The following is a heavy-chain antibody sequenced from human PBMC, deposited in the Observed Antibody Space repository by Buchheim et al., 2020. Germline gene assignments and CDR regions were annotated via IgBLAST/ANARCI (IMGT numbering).Heavy chain of an antibody. V-gene: IGHV1-46*03. D-gene: IGHD2-15*01. Sequence: QVQLVQSGAEVKEPGASVQVSCKASGFTFTNYYLHWVRHAPGQGLEWMGIINPSSGYTSYAQRFQGRLTMTRDTSTSTVYMELSSLRSEDTAVYYCVRNYWYFDYWGQGTL. CDR1: GFTFTNYY. CDR2: INPSSGYT. J-gene: IGHJ4*02. CDR3: VRNYWYFDY.